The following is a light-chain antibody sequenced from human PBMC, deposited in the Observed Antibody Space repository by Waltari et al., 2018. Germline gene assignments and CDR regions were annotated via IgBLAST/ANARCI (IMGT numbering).Light chain of an antibody. CDR3: QKYDSVPFT. CDR2: AAS. J-gene: IGKJ3*01. V-gene: IGKV1-27*01. CDR1: KGISNY. Sequence: DIQMTQSPSSLSASVGDRVTITCRASKGISNYLAWYQQTPGKVPKLLIYAASTFQSGVPSRFRGSGSGTDFTLTISSLQPEDVATYYCQKYDSVPFTFGPGTKVDI.